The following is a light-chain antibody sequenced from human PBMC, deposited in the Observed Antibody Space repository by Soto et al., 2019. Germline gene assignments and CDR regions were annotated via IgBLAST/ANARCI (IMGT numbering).Light chain of an antibody. CDR3: SSSSSSILV. CDR2: EVS. V-gene: IGLV2-14*01. Sequence: QSALTQPASVSGSPGQSITISCTGTNSDVGGYNYVSWYQQYPGKAPKLMIYEVSNRPAGVSHRFSGSKSGNTASLTISGLHAEDEADYYCSSSSSSILVFGGGTKLTVL. J-gene: IGLJ3*02. CDR1: NSDVGGYNY.